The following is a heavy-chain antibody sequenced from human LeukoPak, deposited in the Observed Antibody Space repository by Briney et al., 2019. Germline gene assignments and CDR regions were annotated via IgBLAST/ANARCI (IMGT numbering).Heavy chain of an antibody. V-gene: IGHV4-31*03. CDR2: IYYSGST. D-gene: IGHD4-17*01. Sequence: SETLSPTCTVSGGSISSGGYYWSWIRQHPGKGLEWIGYIYYSGSTYYNPSLKSRVTISVDTSKNQFSLKLSSVTAADTAVYYCAIQTTVITLPGSSYGMDVWGQGTTVTVSS. J-gene: IGHJ6*02. CDR1: GGSISSGGYY. CDR3: AIQTTVITLPGSSYGMDV.